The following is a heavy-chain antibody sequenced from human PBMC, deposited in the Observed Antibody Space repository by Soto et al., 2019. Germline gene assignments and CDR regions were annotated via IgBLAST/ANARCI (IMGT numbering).Heavy chain of an antibody. CDR1: GFTFSSYG. CDR2: ISYDGSNK. Sequence: GGSLRLSCAASGFTFSSYGMHWVRQAPGKGLEWVAVISYDGSNKYYADSVKGRFTISRDNSKNTLYLQMNSLRAEDTAVYYCAKGLSGRQLGFYWGQGTLVTVSS. V-gene: IGHV3-30*18. J-gene: IGHJ4*02. D-gene: IGHD6-6*01. CDR3: AKGLSGRQLGFY.